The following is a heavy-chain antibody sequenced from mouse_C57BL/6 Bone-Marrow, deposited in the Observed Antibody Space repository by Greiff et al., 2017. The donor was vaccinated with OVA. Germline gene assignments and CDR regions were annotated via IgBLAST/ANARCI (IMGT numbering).Heavy chain of an antibody. Sequence: VQLQQSGAELVKPGASVKLSCKASGYTFTSYWMHWVKQRPGRGLEWLGRIDPNSGGTKYNEKFKSKATLTVDKPSSTAYMQLNSLTSEDSAVYYCARSVTTVVATEAMDYWGQGTSVTVSS. CDR2: IDPNSGGT. J-gene: IGHJ4*01. V-gene: IGHV1-62-3*01. D-gene: IGHD1-1*01. CDR1: GYTFTSYW. CDR3: ARSVTTVVATEAMDY.